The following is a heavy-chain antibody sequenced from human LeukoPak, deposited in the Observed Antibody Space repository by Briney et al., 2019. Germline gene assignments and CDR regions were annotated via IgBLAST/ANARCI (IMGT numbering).Heavy chain of an antibody. J-gene: IGHJ5*02. CDR1: GFTFSSYA. CDR3: AKTTTGYSSGRSPGWPADL. D-gene: IGHD6-19*01. V-gene: IGHV3-23*01. Sequence: GGSLRLSCAASGFTFSSYAMYWVRQAPGKGLEWVSGIFCSGSGTHYADSVKGRFTISRDNSKNTVYLQMNSLRAEDTALYYCAKTTTGYSSGRSPGWPADLWGQGTLVTVSS. CDR2: IFCSGSGT.